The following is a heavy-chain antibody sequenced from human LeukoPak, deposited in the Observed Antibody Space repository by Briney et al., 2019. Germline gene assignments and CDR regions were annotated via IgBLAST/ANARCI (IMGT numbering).Heavy chain of an antibody. Sequence: TGVSLRLSCAASGLTFSSYAMSWVRHAPGKGLEWVSAISGSSGHTYYADSVRGRFTISRDNTQSSLYLQMNSLRAEDTAVYFCARALTSGIYYFDYWGQGTLFTVSS. CDR3: ARALTSGIYYFDY. V-gene: IGHV3-21*01. D-gene: IGHD1-26*01. CDR2: ISGSSGHT. CDR1: GLTFSSYA. J-gene: IGHJ4*02.